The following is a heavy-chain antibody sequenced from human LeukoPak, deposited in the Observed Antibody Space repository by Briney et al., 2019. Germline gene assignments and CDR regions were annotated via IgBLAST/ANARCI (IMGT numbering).Heavy chain of an antibody. CDR2: IKKDGSEK. D-gene: IGHD3-22*01. J-gene: IGHJ4*02. V-gene: IGHV3-7*01. Sequence: GSLRLSCAASGFTFSTYWMTWVRQAPGKGLEWVANIKKDGSEKYYVDSVKGRFTISRDNAKNSLYLQMNSLRAEDTAVYYCARETRYYYDSSAYYSGYFDYWGQGTLVTVSS. CDR3: ARETRYYYDSSAYYSGYFDY. CDR1: GFTFSTYW.